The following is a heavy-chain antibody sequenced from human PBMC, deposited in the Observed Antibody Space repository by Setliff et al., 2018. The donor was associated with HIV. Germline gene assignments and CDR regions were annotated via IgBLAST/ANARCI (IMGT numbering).Heavy chain of an antibody. CDR1: GYSFTSHW. D-gene: IGHD7-27*01. V-gene: IGHV5-51*01. CDR3: ARRRRAPGTGDLEAY. Sequence: PGESLKISCKASGYSFTSHWIGWVRQMPGKGLEWMGIIYPDDSDTRYSPSFQGQVTISVDKSISTAYLQWSRLKASDTAIYYCARRRRAPGTGDLEAYWGQGTLVTVSS. CDR2: IYPDDSDT. J-gene: IGHJ4*02.